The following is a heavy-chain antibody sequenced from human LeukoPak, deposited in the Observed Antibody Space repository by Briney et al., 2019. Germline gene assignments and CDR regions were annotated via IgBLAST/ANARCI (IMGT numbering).Heavy chain of an antibody. Sequence: GESLTLSCAASGFTFNSYSMSWVRQAPGKGLEWVSGISGSGGSTYYADSVKGRFTISKDDSKNTLNLQMNSLRAEDTATYYCAKILSSGWYYFDYWGQGTLVTVSS. V-gene: IGHV3-23*01. CDR1: GFTFNSYS. CDR3: AKILSSGWYYFDY. D-gene: IGHD6-19*01. CDR2: ISGSGGST. J-gene: IGHJ4*02.